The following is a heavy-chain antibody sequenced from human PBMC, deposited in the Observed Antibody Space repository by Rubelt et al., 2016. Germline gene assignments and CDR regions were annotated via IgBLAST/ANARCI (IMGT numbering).Heavy chain of an antibody. CDR3: ARGRRILGVVIRPFEY. D-gene: IGHD3-3*01. CDR1: GGSISSSSYY. Sequence: QLQLQESGPGLVKPSETLSLTCTVSGGSISSSSYYWGWIRQPPGKGLEWIGYIYYSGSTNYNPSLKRRVTISVETSKNQFSLKLSSVTAADTAVYYCARGRRILGVVIRPFEYWGQGTLVTVSS. J-gene: IGHJ4*02. CDR2: IYYSGST. V-gene: IGHV4-61*05.